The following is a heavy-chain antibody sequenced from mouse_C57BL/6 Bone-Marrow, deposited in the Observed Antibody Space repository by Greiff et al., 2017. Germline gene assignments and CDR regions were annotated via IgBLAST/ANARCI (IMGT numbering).Heavy chain of an antibody. CDR3: ARRLLQILTY. V-gene: IGHV1-18*01. CDR2: INPNNGGT. CDR1: GYTFTDYN. Sequence: VQLKQSGPELVKPGASVKIPCKASGYTFTDYNMDWVKQSHGKSLEWIGDINPNNGGTIYNQKFKGKATLTVDKSSSTAYMELRSLTSEDTAVYYCARRLLQILTYWGQGTLVTVSA. D-gene: IGHD2-3*01. J-gene: IGHJ3*01.